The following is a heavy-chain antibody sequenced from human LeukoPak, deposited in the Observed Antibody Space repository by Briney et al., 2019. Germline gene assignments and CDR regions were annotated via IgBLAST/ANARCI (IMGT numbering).Heavy chain of an antibody. CDR3: ARFGTSSSRFFDQ. Sequence: SQTLSLTCTVSGGSISSGGHYWSWIRQHPGKGLEWIGHIYYSGSTDYNPSLKSRVTIALDTSKNQFSLKLNSVTAADTAVYYCARFGTSSSRFFDQWGQGTLVTVSS. V-gene: IGHV4-31*03. D-gene: IGHD6-6*01. CDR2: IYYSGST. CDR1: GGSISSGGHY. J-gene: IGHJ4*02.